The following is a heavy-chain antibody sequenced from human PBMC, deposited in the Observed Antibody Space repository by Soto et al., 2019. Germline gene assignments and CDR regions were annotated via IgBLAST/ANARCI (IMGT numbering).Heavy chain of an antibody. V-gene: IGHV3-74*01. CDR2: INSDGSST. D-gene: IGHD2-15*01. CDR1: GFTFSSYW. J-gene: IGHJ6*02. CDR3: APGLFSWHYGMDV. Sequence: GGSLRLSCAASGFTFSSYWMHWVRQAPGKGLVWVSRINSDGSSTSYADSVKGRFTISRDNAKNTLYLQMNSLRAEDTAVYYCAPGLFSWHYGMDVWGQGTTVTVSS.